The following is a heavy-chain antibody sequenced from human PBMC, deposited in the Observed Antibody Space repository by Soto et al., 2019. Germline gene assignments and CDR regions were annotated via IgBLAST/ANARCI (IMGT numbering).Heavy chain of an antibody. D-gene: IGHD3-3*01. V-gene: IGHV4-34*01. J-gene: IGHJ6*02. CDR2: INHSGST. CDR1: GGSFSCYY. Sequence: SETLSLTCAVYGGSFSCYYWIWIRQPPGKGLEWIGEINHSGSTNYNPSLKSRVTISVDTSKNQFSLKLSSVTAADTAVYYCARGARITIFGVVIRYYYYYGMDVWGQGTTVTVSS. CDR3: ARGARITIFGVVIRYYYYYGMDV.